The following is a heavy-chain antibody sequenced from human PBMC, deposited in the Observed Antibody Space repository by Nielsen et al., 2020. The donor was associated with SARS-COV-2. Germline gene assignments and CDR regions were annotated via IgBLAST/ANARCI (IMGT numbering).Heavy chain of an antibody. D-gene: IGHD5-18*01. Sequence: ASFKISCNAAADTFTGYYMHWVRQPPGQGLEWMGRINPNSGGTNYAQKFQGRVTMTRDTSISTAYMELSRLRSDDTAVYYCASDPLRGYSYGVAYWGQGTLVTVSS. CDR3: ASDPLRGYSYGVAY. CDR2: INPNSGGT. V-gene: IGHV1-2*06. CDR1: ADTFTGYY. J-gene: IGHJ4*02.